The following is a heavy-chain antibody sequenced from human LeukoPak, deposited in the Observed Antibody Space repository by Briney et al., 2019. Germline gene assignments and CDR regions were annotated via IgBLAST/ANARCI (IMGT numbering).Heavy chain of an antibody. CDR1: GGSISSYY. J-gene: IGHJ4*02. CDR3: ARYISSGLDY. V-gene: IGHV4-59*08. D-gene: IGHD6-6*01. CDR2: IYYTGST. Sequence: PSETLSLTCTVSGGSISSYYWSWIRQPPGKGLEWIGHIYYTGSTNYNPSLKSRVTISVDTSKNQFSLNLSYLNAADTAVYYCARYISSGLDYWGQGTLVTVSS.